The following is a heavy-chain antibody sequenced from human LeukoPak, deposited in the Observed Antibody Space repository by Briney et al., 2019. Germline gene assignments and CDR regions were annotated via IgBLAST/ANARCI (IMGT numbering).Heavy chain of an antibody. CDR3: AKSKVVVIAATPYYFDY. D-gene: IGHD2-15*01. CDR2: ISGSGGST. V-gene: IGHV3-23*01. J-gene: IGHJ4*02. CDR1: GFTFSSYA. Sequence: AGSLRLSCAASGFTFSSYAMSWVRQAPGKGLEWVSSISGSGGSTYYADSVKGRFTISRDNSKNTLYLQMNSLRADDAAVYYCAKSKVVVIAATPYYFDYWGQGTLVTVSS.